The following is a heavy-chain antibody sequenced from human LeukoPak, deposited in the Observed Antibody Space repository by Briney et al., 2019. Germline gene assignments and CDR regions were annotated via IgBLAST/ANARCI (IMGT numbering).Heavy chain of an antibody. Sequence: SETLSLTCTVSGGSITSSSYYWGWIRQPPGKGLEWIGSIYYSGSTYYNPSLKSRVTISVDTSKNQFSLKLSSVTAADTAVYYCARQKAVGVNWFDPWGQGTPVTVSS. D-gene: IGHD3-10*01. J-gene: IGHJ5*02. V-gene: IGHV4-39*01. CDR3: ARQKAVGVNWFDP. CDR1: GGSITSSSYY. CDR2: IYYSGST.